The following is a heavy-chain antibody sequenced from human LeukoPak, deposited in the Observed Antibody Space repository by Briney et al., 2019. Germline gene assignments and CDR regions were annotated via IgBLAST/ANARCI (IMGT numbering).Heavy chain of an antibody. Sequence: GGSLRLSCAASGFTFSDYYMSWIRQAPGKRVEWVSYISRSGSTINYADSLKGRFTISRDNAKNSLYLQMNSLRAEDTAVYYCAKLLYYYDSSQPYWGQGTLVTVSS. D-gene: IGHD3-22*01. V-gene: IGHV3-11*01. CDR3: AKLLYYYDSSQPY. CDR1: GFTFSDYY. CDR2: ISRSGSTI. J-gene: IGHJ4*02.